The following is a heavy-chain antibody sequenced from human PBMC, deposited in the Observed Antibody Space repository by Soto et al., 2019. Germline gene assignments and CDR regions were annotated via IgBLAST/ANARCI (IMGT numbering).Heavy chain of an antibody. CDR2: IKSKTDGGTT. V-gene: IGHV3-15*01. CDR1: GFTFSNAW. CDR3: TTANMAVEWLLYYDPGGPFDY. D-gene: IGHD3-3*01. Sequence: GESLKISCAASGFTFSNAWMSWVRQAPGKGLEWVGRIKSKTDGGTTDYAAPVKGRFTISRDDSKNTLYLQMNSLRTEDTAVYYCTTANMAVEWLLYYDPGGPFDYWGQGTLVTVSS. J-gene: IGHJ4*02.